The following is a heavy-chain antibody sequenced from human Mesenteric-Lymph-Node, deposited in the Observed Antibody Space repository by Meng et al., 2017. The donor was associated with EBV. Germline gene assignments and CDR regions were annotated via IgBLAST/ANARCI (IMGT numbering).Heavy chain of an antibody. Sequence: QVQVKASGPGLVKASETLSLTCTISGGSISSGLWWNWVRQTPGKGLEWIGEIDPYGTANYNPSLKSRVTMSVHKSKNQFSLTVTSVTAADTGVYFCARAMTVGVFYFDYWGQGSLVTVSS. V-gene: IGHV4-4*02. CDR3: ARAMTVGVFYFDY. D-gene: IGHD3-22*01. J-gene: IGHJ4*02. CDR1: GGSISSGLW. CDR2: IDPYGTA.